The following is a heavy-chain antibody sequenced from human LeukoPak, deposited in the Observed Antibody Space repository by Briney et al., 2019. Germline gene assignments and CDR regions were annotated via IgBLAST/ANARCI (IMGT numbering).Heavy chain of an antibody. V-gene: IGHV1-69*01. CDR3: ASRVVTKPTSYAFDI. CDR1: GGTFSSYA. CDR2: IIPIFGTA. J-gene: IGHJ3*02. Sequence: SVKVSCKASGGTFSSYAISWVRQAPGQGLEWMGGIIPIFGTANYAQKFQGRVTITADESTSTVYMELSSLRSEDTAVYYCASRVVTKPTSYAFDIWGQGTMVTVSS. D-gene: IGHD3-3*01.